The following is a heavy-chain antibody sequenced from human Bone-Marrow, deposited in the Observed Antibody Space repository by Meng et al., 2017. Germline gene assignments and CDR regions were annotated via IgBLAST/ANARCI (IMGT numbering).Heavy chain of an antibody. CDR1: GGSFSGYY. Sequence: QVQLQQWGAGLLKPSETLSLTCAVYGGSFSGYYWSWIRQPPGKGLEWIGEINHSGSTNYNPSLKSRVTMSVDTSKNQFSLKLNSVTAADTAVYYCARDCSSSSCSLDYWGQGTLVTVSS. CDR3: ARDCSSSSCSLDY. D-gene: IGHD2-2*01. J-gene: IGHJ4*02. CDR2: INHSGST. V-gene: IGHV4-34*01.